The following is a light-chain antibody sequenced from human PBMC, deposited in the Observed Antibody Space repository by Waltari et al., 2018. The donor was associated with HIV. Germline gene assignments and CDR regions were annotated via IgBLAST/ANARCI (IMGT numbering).Light chain of an antibody. J-gene: IGLJ3*02. CDR2: RNS. V-gene: IGLV1-44*01. CDR1: TSNIGTNN. CDR3: SAWDASLGAWM. Sequence: QSVLTQSPSASGTPGQRIIISCSGSTSNIGTNNVNWYQQLPGTTPRLLMHRNSQRPSGVPDRFSGSRSGTSASLAISGLQSEDEADYYCSAWDASLGAWMFGGGTKLTVL.